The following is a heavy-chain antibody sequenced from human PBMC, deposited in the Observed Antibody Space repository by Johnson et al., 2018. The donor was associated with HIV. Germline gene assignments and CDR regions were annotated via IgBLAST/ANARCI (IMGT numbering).Heavy chain of an antibody. CDR2: IWYDGSNK. Sequence: QVQLVESGGGVVQPGRSLRLSCAASGFTFSSYGMHWVRQAPGKGLEWVAVIWYDGSNKYYADSVKGRFSISRDNSKNTLYLEINSLRAEDTAVYYCARAPGYSRAFDIWGQGTMVTVSS. CDR1: GFTFSSYG. J-gene: IGHJ3*02. D-gene: IGHD5-18*01. V-gene: IGHV3-33*01. CDR3: ARAPGYSRAFDI.